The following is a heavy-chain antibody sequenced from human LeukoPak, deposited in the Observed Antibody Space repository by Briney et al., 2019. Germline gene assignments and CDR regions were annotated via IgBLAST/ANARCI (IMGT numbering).Heavy chain of an antibody. V-gene: IGHV3-23*01. Sequence: GGSLRLSCAASGFTVSSNYMSWVRQAPGKGLEWVSTISGGGSTTYYADSVKGRFTISRDNSKNTLHLQMNSLRAEDTAVYYCAKVSPDFWSGYTINYFDYWGQGALVTVSS. CDR1: GFTVSSNY. J-gene: IGHJ4*02. CDR3: AKVSPDFWSGYTINYFDY. CDR2: ISGGGSTT. D-gene: IGHD3-3*01.